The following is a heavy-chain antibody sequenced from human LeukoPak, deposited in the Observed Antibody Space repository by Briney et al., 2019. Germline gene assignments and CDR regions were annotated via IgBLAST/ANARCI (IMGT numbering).Heavy chain of an antibody. CDR2: ISSSGTSM. V-gene: IGHV3-21*06. Sequence: GGSLRVSCAASGFTFRIYTMTWVRQAPGKGLEWVSSISSSGTSMHYADSVRGRFTISRANDKNLLYLQMNSLRAEDTAVYFCARIYSGYDNPLDHWGQGVLVTVSS. J-gene: IGHJ4*02. D-gene: IGHD5-12*01. CDR1: GFTFRIYT. CDR3: ARIYSGYDNPLDH.